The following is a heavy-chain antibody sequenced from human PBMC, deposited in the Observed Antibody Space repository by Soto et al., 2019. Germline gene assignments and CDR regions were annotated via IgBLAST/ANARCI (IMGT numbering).Heavy chain of an antibody. CDR2: ISYDGSNK. CDR3: AKEHLGSSSWYYFDY. V-gene: IGHV3-30*18. CDR1: GFTFSSYG. Sequence: QVQLVESGGGVVQPGRSLRLSCAASGFTFSSYGMHWVRQAPGKGLEWVAVISYDGSNKYYADSVKGRVTITRDKSKNTLYLQMNSLRAEDTAVYYCAKEHLGSSSWYYFDYWGQGTLVTVSS. D-gene: IGHD6-13*01. J-gene: IGHJ4*02.